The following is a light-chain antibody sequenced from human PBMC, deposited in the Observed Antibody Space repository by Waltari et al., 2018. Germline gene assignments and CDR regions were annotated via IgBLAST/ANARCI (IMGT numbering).Light chain of an antibody. V-gene: IGKV4-1*01. CDR1: RNLLYSPNNKDF. CDR2: WAS. Sequence: DIVMTQSPDSLVVSLGERATINCKSSRNLLYSPNNKDFLAWYQQKPGQPPKLLIYWASTRESGVPDQFTGSGSGTDFSLTINSLQAEDVAVYYCQQYYDTPYTFGQGTKLEIK. J-gene: IGKJ2*01. CDR3: QQYYDTPYT.